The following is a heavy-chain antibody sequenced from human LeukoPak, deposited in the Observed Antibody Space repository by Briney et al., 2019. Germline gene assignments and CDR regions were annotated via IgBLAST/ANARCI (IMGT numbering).Heavy chain of an antibody. CDR3: ARPRSVVPAAIHYFDY. CDR2: ISGSGGST. J-gene: IGHJ4*02. V-gene: IGHV3-23*01. CDR1: GFTFGSYA. Sequence: GGSLRLSCAASGFTFGSYAMSWVRQAPGKGLEWVSAISGSGGSTYYADSVKGRFTISRDNSKNTLYLQMNSLRAEDTAVYYCARPRSVVPAAIHYFDYWGQGTLVTVSS. D-gene: IGHD2-2*02.